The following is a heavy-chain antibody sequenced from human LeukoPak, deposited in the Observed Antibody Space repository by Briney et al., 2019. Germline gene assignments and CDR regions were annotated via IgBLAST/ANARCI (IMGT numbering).Heavy chain of an antibody. CDR3: ARDSGDYTLGY. Sequence: ASVKVSCKASGYHFSSYTMNWVRQAPGQGLEWMGWINTNTGNPTFVQGFTGRFVFSLDTSVSTSYLQISSLKAEDTAVYYCARDSGDYTLGYWGQGTQVTVSS. V-gene: IGHV7-4-1*02. J-gene: IGHJ4*02. D-gene: IGHD4-17*01. CDR2: INTNTGNP. CDR1: GYHFSSYT.